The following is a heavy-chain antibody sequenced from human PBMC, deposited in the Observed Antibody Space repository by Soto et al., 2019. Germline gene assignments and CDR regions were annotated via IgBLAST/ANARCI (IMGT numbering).Heavy chain of an antibody. V-gene: IGHV3-66*01. J-gene: IGHJ4*02. CDR1: GFIVSSNY. CDR2: IYSGGST. D-gene: IGHD2-15*01. CDR3: ATAKLLLPWLFDY. Sequence: GGSLRLSCAASGFIVSSNYMSWVRQAPGKGLEWVSVIYSGGSTFYADSVKGRFIISRDDSRNTLFLQMNSLRAEDTAVYYCATAKLLLPWLFDYWGQGTLVTVSS.